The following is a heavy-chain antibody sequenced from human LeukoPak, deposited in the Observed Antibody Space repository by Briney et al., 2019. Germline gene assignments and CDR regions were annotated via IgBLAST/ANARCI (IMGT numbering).Heavy chain of an antibody. Sequence: ASVKVSCKASGYTFTGYYMHWVRQAPGQGLEWMGWINPNSGGTNYAQKFQGRVTMTRDTSISTAYMELSRLRSDDTAMYYCAREGDIVVVVAAGDDAFDIWGQGTMVTVSS. D-gene: IGHD2-15*01. CDR1: GYTFTGYY. CDR2: INPNSGGT. V-gene: IGHV1-2*02. J-gene: IGHJ3*02. CDR3: AREGDIVVVVAAGDDAFDI.